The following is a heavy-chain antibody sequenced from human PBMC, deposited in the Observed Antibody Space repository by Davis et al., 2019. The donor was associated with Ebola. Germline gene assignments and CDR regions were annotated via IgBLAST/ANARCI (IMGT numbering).Heavy chain of an antibody. V-gene: IGHV1-2*04. CDR3: ARGSKPYSSSSGWFDP. CDR2: INPNSGGT. Sequence: ASVKVSCKASGGTFSSYAISWVRQAPGQGLEWMGWINPNSGGTNYAQKFQGWVTMTRDTSISTAYMELSRLRSDDTAVYYCARGSKPYSSSSGWFDPWGQGTLVTVSS. CDR1: GGTFSSYA. J-gene: IGHJ5*02. D-gene: IGHD6-6*01.